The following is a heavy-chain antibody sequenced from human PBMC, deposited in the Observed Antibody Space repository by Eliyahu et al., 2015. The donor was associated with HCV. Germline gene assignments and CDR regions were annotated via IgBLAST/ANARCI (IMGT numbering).Heavy chain of an antibody. D-gene: IGHD5-24*01. CDR3: ARGMATVYYYYYYAMDV. Sequence: QVQLVESGGGVVQPGRSLRLXCXASGFXFSXXGMHWVRQAPGKGLGWVAVMWYDGSNKYYADSVKGRFTISRDNSKNTLYLQMNSLRAEDTAVYYCARGMATVYYYYYYAMDVWGQGTTVTVSS. J-gene: IGHJ6*02. CDR1: GFXFSXXG. V-gene: IGHV3-33*01. CDR2: MWYDGSNK.